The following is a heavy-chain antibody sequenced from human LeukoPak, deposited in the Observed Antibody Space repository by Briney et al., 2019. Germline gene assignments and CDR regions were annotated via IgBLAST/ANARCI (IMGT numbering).Heavy chain of an antibody. J-gene: IGHJ4*02. Sequence: GGPLRLSCAASGFTFSNYWMGWVRQAPGKGLEWVANIKEDGRQTYYVDSVKGRFTVSRDNAKNSMFLQTSSLRAEDTAMYYCARHGSYNFDFWGQGTLVTVSS. CDR2: IKEDGRQT. CDR1: GFTFSNYW. CDR3: ARHGSYNFDF. D-gene: IGHD1-26*01. V-gene: IGHV3-7*05.